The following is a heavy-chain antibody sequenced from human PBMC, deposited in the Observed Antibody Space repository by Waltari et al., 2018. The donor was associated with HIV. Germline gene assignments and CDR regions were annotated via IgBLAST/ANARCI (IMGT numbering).Heavy chain of an antibody. CDR3: ARQQMVVVAEAFDI. CDR2: LCPGDYDT. Sequence: EAQLVQSGAEVKKPGESLKIPCKGSGYTFTSSGIGWVHQIPGKGREWMGFLCPGDYDTKYSPSFQTQVASAADKSISTGCLQGSSLKDADAAMYYCARQQMVVVAEAFDIWGQGTMVTVSS. CDR1: GYTFTSSG. J-gene: IGHJ3*02. V-gene: IGHV5-51*07. D-gene: IGHD2-2*01.